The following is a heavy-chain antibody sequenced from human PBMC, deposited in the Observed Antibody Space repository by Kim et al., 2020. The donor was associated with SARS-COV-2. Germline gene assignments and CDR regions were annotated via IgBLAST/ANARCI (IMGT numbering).Heavy chain of an antibody. V-gene: IGHV4-59*13. Sequence: SETLSLTCTVSGAPISSYYWVWVRQPPGKGLEWMATFFKSGSTSSNPSLKSRVTISADTSNHQFSLQLSSVTAADTAVYYCASWDYSDNAGLVLWGQGTLATVSS. CDR1: GAPISSYY. J-gene: IGHJ4*02. CDR3: ASWDYSDNAGLVL. CDR2: FFKSGST. D-gene: IGHD4-4*01.